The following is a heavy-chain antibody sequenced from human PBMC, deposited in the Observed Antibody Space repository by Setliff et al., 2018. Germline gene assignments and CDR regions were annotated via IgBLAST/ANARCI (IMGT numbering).Heavy chain of an antibody. J-gene: IGHJ4*02. Sequence: LRLSCAASGFTFSSYRMHWVRQAPGKGLEWVAVIWDDGGNKYHADSVKGRFTISRDNSNNTLYLQMNSLRPEDTAVYYCARTCSGSGCYAGLESWGQGTPVTVSS. CDR1: GFTFSSYR. D-gene: IGHD2-15*01. V-gene: IGHV3-33*08. CDR2: IWDDGGNK. CDR3: ARTCSGSGCYAGLES.